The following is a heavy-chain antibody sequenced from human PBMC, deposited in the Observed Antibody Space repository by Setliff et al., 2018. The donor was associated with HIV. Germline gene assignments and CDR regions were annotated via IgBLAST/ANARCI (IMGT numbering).Heavy chain of an antibody. D-gene: IGHD2-15*01. CDR1: GFAFSTFA. CDR2: ISGSGAST. CDR3: AKDGISGGAYPPYYFDY. Sequence: PGGSLRLSCAASGFAFSTFAMSWVRQAPGKGLEWVSVISGSGASTFYADSVKGRFTISRDNSRSTLYLQMNGLRVEDTAVYYCAKDGISGGAYPPYYFDYWGHGTLVTVSS. V-gene: IGHV3-23*01. J-gene: IGHJ4*01.